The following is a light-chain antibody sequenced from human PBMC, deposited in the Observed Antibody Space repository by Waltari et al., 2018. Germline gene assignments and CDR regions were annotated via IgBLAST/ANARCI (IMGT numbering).Light chain of an antibody. CDR3: AIWDDSLSGPV. Sequence: QSVLTQPPSASGTPGQRVTISCSGTISNIGNNYAYWYQQLPGTAPKLLIYRNNQRPSGVPDRFSGSKSGTSASLAISGLRSEDEADYYCAIWDDSLSGPVFGGGTKLTVL. J-gene: IGLJ3*02. CDR1: ISNIGNNY. V-gene: IGLV1-47*01. CDR2: RNN.